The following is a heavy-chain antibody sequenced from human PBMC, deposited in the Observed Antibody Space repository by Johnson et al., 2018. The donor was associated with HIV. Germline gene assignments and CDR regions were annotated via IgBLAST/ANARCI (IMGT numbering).Heavy chain of an antibody. Sequence: QVQLVESGGGVVQPGGSLRLSCAASGFTFSSYGMHWVRQAPGKGLEWVAFIRYDGSNKYYADSVKVRFTISRDNSKSTLYLQMNSLRAEDTAVYYCARRGNYLADAFDIWGQGTMVTVSS. CDR1: GFTFSSYG. V-gene: IGHV3-30*02. D-gene: IGHD1-7*01. J-gene: IGHJ3*02. CDR3: ARRGNYLADAFDI. CDR2: IRYDGSNK.